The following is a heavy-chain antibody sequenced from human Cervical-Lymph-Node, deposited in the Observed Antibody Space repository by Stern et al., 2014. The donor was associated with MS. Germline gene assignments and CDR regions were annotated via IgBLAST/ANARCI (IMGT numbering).Heavy chain of an antibody. CDR2: IHHSGTT. D-gene: IGHD5-12*01. CDR3: ARVNSGYNWFDY. CDR1: GGSISNPNW. V-gene: IGHV4-4*02. J-gene: IGHJ5*01. Sequence: QVQLQEAGPGLVKPSGTLSLTCDVSGGSISNPNWWGWVRQTPGMGLGWIGEIHHSGTTNFSPSLKSRVTMSVDKSKNQFSLELKSVTAADTAIYFCARVNSGYNWFDYWGQGTLVTVSS.